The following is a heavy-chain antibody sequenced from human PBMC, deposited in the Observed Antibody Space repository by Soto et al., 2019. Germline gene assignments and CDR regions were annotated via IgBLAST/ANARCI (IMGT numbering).Heavy chain of an antibody. CDR1: GYTFTSYG. Sequence: QVQLVQSGGEVKKPGASVKLSCTASGYTFTSYGISWVRQAPGQGLEWMGGISAYNGKTNYAQNVQGRVTMTTDTSTRTAYMELRSLRSDDTAVYYCARGGDVNYYHGMDVWGQGTTVTVSS. D-gene: IGHD5-12*01. CDR2: ISAYNGKT. CDR3: ARGGDVNYYHGMDV. V-gene: IGHV1-18*01. J-gene: IGHJ6*02.